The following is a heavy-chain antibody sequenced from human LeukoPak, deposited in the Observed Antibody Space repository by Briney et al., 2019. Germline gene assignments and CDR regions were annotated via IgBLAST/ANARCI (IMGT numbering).Heavy chain of an antibody. CDR1: GFAFNIYS. CDR3: ARVGGYCSSVSNCYGDY. D-gene: IGHD2-2*03. Sequence: GGSLRLSCAASGFAFNIYSMNWVRQAPGKGLEWVSCISSGSTNIYYADSVRGRFTISRDNAKNLLYLQMNSLRAEDTAVYYCARVGGYCSSVSNCYGDYWGQGTLVTVSS. V-gene: IGHV3-21*01. CDR2: ISSGSTNI. J-gene: IGHJ4*02.